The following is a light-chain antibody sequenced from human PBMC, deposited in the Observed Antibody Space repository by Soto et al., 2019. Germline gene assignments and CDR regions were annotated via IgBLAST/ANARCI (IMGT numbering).Light chain of an antibody. Sequence: DIVLTQSPGTLSLSPGERATLSCRASQSVSNNYLAWYQQKPGQAPRLLIYGASSRATGIPDRFSGSGSGTDFTLTISRLEPEDFAVYYCQQYGSSPTFGQGTRLEI. CDR1: QSVSNNY. CDR2: GAS. CDR3: QQYGSSPT. J-gene: IGKJ5*01. V-gene: IGKV3-20*01.